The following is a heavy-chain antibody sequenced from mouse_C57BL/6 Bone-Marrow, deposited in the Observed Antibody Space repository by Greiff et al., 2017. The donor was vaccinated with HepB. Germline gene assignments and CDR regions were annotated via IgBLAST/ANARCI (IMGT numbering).Heavy chain of an antibody. CDR1: GYTFTDYE. Sequence: VQLQESGAELVRPGASVTLSCKASGYTFTDYEMHWVKQTPVHGLEWIGAIDTETGGTAYNQKFKGKAILTADKSSSTAYMELRSLTSEDSAVYYCTRTGTGYWGQGTTLTVSS. J-gene: IGHJ2*01. D-gene: IGHD4-1*01. CDR3: TRTGTGY. V-gene: IGHV1-15*01. CDR2: IDTETGGT.